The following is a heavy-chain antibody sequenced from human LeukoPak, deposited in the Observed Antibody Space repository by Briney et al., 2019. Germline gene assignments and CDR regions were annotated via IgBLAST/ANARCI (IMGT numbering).Heavy chain of an antibody. CDR3: AKDGSWSCTD. V-gene: IGHV3-30*02. J-gene: IGHJ4*02. D-gene: IGHD2-8*02. CDR2: IAHHGSDK. Sequence: PGGSLRLSCAASRFTFSSSAMQWVRQGPGKGLEWVAYIAHHGSDKYYADSVKGRFTISRDNSKRTLSLQINSLRPDDTAVYYCAKDGSWSCTDWGQGTLVTVSS. CDR1: RFTFSSSA.